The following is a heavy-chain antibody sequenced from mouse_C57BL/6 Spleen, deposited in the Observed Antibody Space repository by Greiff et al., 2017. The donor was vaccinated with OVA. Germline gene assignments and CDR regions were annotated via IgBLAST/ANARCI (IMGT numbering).Heavy chain of an antibody. V-gene: IGHV1-26*01. CDR1: GYTFTDYY. J-gene: IGHJ4*01. CDR2: INPNNGGT. CDR3: ARRDDYAGYAMGY. D-gene: IGHD2-4*01. Sequence: EVQLQQSGPELVKPGASVKISCKASGYTFTDYYMNWVKQSHGKSLEWIGDINPNNGGTSYNQKFKGKATLTVDKSSSTAHMELRSLTSEDSAVYNCARRDDYAGYAMGYWGQRTSDTVSS.